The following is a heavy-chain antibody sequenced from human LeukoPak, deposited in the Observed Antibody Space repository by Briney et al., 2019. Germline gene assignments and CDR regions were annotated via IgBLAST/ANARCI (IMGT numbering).Heavy chain of an antibody. CDR1: GYTFTGYH. CDR3: ARDQGSLTRSWYTGY. CDR2: INPYSGDT. Sequence: ASEKVSCKASGYTFTGYHIHWVRQAPGQGLEWMGRINPYSGDTNFAQKFQGRVTMTRDTSITTAYMDLSSLTPDDTAVYFCARDQGSLTRSWYTGYWGQGTQVTVSS. J-gene: IGHJ4*02. V-gene: IGHV1-2*06. D-gene: IGHD6-13*01.